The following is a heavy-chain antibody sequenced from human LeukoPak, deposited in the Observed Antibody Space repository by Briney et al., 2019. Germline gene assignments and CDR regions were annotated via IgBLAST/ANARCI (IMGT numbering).Heavy chain of an antibody. J-gene: IGHJ6*03. Sequence: PGGSLRLSCAASGFTFSSYAMSWVRQAPGKGLEWIAYISSSRSSRTIKYADSVKGRFTISRDNDKKLLYLQMDSLRDEDTAVYYCARDGFGGYSGYEYWKYYYMEVWGKGTTVIVSS. V-gene: IGHV3-48*02. CDR2: ISSSRSSRTI. CDR3: ARDGFGGYSGYEYWKYYYMEV. CDR1: GFTFSSYA. D-gene: IGHD5-12*01.